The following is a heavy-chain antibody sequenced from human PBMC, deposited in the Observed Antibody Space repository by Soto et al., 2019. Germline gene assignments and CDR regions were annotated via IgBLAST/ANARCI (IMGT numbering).Heavy chain of an antibody. CDR1: GYTFTNYD. CDR2: VNPNSGNT. Sequence: QVQLVQSGAEVKKPGASVKVSCKASGYTFTNYDINWVRQATGQGLEWMGWVNPNSGNTDYAQKFQGRVTMTRNTSISTAYMELSSLRSEDTAVYYCVRALYLSSWYGHYYYMDVWGKGTTVTVSS. J-gene: IGHJ6*03. CDR3: VRALYLSSWYGHYYYMDV. D-gene: IGHD6-13*01. V-gene: IGHV1-8*01.